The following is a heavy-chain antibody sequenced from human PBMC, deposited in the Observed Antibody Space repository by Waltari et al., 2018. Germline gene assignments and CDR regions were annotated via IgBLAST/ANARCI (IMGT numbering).Heavy chain of an antibody. CDR1: G. Sequence: GMHWVRQAPGKGLEWVAVISYDGSNKYYADSVKGRFTISRDNSKNTLYLQMNSLRAEDTAVYYCAKDPIPHIVVVIAPPAGWGQGTLVTVSS. J-gene: IGHJ4*02. CDR3: AKDPIPHIVVVIAPPAG. CDR2: ISYDGSNK. V-gene: IGHV3-30*18. D-gene: IGHD2-21*01.